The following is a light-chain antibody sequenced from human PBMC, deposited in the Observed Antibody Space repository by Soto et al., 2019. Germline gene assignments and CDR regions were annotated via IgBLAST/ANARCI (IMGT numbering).Light chain of an antibody. Sequence: DIPMTQSPSSLSPFVGDRVTITCRASQSIDKYLNWYQQKPGQAPKLLIYAASSLQSGVPPRFSGSGSGTDFTLTISSLQPEDYATYYCQQSFDTPRTFGQGTKVEIK. CDR2: AAS. V-gene: IGKV1-39*01. CDR1: QSIDKY. CDR3: QQSFDTPRT. J-gene: IGKJ1*01.